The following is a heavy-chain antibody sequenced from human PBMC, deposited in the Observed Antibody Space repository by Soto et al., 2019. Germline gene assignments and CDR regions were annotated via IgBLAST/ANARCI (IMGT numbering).Heavy chain of an antibody. V-gene: IGHV1-18*04. D-gene: IGHD6-19*01. CDR1: GYTFTSYG. J-gene: IGHJ6*02. CDR3: ARAPQWLVLSLYYYCGMDV. Sequence: ASVQVSCKASGYTFTSYGISWVRQAPGQGLEWMGWISAYNGNTNYAQKLQGRVTMTTDTSTSTAYMELRSLRSDDTAVYYCARAPQWLVLSLYYYCGMDVWGQGNTVTVAS. CDR2: ISAYNGNT.